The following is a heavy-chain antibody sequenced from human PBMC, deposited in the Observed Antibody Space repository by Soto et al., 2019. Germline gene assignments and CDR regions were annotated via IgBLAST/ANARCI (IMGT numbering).Heavy chain of an antibody. CDR3: AKGIKAGYYYYYMDV. CDR2: ISGSGGST. D-gene: IGHD6-25*01. V-gene: IGHV3-23*01. Sequence: PGGSLRLSCAASGFTFSSYAMSWVRQAPGKGLEWVSAISGSGGSTYYADSVKGRFTISRDNSKNTLYLQMNSLRAEGTAVYYCAKGIKAGYYYYYMDVWGKGTTVTVSS. J-gene: IGHJ6*03. CDR1: GFTFSSYA.